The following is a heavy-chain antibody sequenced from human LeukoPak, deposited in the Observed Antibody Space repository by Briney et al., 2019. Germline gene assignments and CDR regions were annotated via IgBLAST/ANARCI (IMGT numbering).Heavy chain of an antibody. CDR3: ARDSRWNYYSFDY. J-gene: IGHJ4*02. V-gene: IGHV3-7*01. D-gene: IGHD1-7*01. CDR2: IKQDGSEK. Sequence: RGSLRLSCAASGFTFSSYEMNWVRQAPGKGLEWGANIKQDGSEKYYVDSVKGRFTISRDNAKNSLYLQMNSLRAEDTAVYYCARDSRWNYYSFDYWGQGTLVTVSS. CDR1: GFTFSSYE.